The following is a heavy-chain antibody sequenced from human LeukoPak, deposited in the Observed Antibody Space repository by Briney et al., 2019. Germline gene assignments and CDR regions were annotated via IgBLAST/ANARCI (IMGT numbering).Heavy chain of an antibody. J-gene: IGHJ4*02. V-gene: IGHV4-59*01. CDR3: ARGEGLRYNSGWYWYFDY. CDR1: GGSISSYY. D-gene: IGHD6-19*01. Sequence: SETLSLTCTVSGGSISSYYWSWIRQPPGKGLEWIGYIYYSGSTNYNPSLKSRVTISVDTSKNHFSLKLSSVTAADTAVYYCARGEGLRYNSGWYWYFDYWGQGTLVTVSS. CDR2: IYYSGST.